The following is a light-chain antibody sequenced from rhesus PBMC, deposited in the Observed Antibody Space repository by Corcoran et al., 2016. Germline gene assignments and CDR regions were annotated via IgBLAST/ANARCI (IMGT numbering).Light chain of an antibody. CDR1: QSISSW. J-gene: IGKJ4*01. CDR3: QQYSSSPLP. Sequence: DIQMTQSPSSLSASLGDTVTITCRASQSISSWLAWYQQKPGKAPNLLTYTASSLQSGAPSRFSGMGSGTDFTLTISSLQSEDFATYYCQQYSSSPLPFGGGTKVEL. CDR2: TAS. V-gene: IGKV1-22*01.